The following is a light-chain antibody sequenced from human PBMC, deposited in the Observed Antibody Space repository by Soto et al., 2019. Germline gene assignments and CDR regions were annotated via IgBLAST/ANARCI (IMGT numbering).Light chain of an antibody. J-gene: IGKJ2*01. CDR2: KAS. V-gene: IGKV1-5*03. Sequence: DIQMTQSPSTLSASVGDRVTITSRASESISSWLAWYQQKPGKAPKLLIYKASSLESGVPSRFSGSGSGTEFTLTISSLQPDDFATYYCQKYHSCPYTFGQGTKLEI. CDR1: ESISSW. CDR3: QKYHSCPYT.